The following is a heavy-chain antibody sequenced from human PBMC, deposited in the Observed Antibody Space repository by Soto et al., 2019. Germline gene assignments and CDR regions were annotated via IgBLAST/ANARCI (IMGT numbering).Heavy chain of an antibody. CDR1: GFTFSIYW. D-gene: IGHD6-13*01. J-gene: IGHJ6*02. V-gene: IGHV3-74*01. CDR2: IKSDGSST. CDR3: TRGLKAAPGILEYYYYSYGMDV. Sequence: PGGSLTLSCAASGFTFSIYWMHWVRQAPGKGLVWVSRIKSDGSSTSYADSVKVRFTISRDNAKNTLYLQMNSLRAEDTAVYYCTRGLKAAPGILEYYYYSYGMDVWGQGTTVTVSS.